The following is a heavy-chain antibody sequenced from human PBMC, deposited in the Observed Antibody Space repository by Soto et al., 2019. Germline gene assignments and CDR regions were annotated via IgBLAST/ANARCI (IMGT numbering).Heavy chain of an antibody. J-gene: IGHJ4*02. CDR1: GFTVDDYA. CDR3: AKGLSGSSWDFDY. D-gene: IGHD1-26*01. Sequence: EVQLVESGGGLVQPGRSLRLSCAASGFTVDDYAMHWVRQAPGKGLEWVSGISWNSGSIGYADSVKGRFTISRDNAKNSLYLQMNSLRAEDTALYYCAKGLSGSSWDFDYWGQGTLVTVSS. CDR2: ISWNSGSI. V-gene: IGHV3-9*01.